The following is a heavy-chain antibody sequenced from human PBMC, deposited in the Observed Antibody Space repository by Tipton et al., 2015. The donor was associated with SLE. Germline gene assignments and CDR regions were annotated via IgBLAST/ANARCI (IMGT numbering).Heavy chain of an antibody. Sequence: TLSLTCTVSGGSISSYYWGWIRQPPGKGLEWIGSIYYSGSTYYNPSLKSRVTISVDTSKNQFSLKLSSVTAADTAVYYCARGQNGITMVQGVVFDYWGQGTLVTVSS. V-gene: IGHV4-39*07. CDR3: ARGQNGITMVQGVVFDY. CDR1: GGSISSYY. J-gene: IGHJ4*02. CDR2: IYYSGST. D-gene: IGHD3-10*01.